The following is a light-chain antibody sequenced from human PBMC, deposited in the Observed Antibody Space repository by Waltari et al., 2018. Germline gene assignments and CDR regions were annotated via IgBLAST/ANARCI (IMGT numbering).Light chain of an antibody. V-gene: IGLV1-51*01. CDR2: DNY. Sequence: QSVLTQPPSVSAAPGQKVTISCSGSSSNIGNYFVSWYHQLPGATPKLLIYDNYKRHSGIPDRFSASQSGTSATLDITGLQIGDEADYYCATWDNSLTAVVFGGGTKLTVL. CDR1: SSNIGNYF. J-gene: IGLJ2*01. CDR3: ATWDNSLTAVV.